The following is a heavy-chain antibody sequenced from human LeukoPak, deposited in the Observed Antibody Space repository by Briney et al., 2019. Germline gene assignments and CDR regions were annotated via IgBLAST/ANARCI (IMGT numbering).Heavy chain of an antibody. CDR2: VNESGGT. CDR1: IDSFSNYH. J-gene: IGHJ4*02. V-gene: IGHV4-34*01. CDR3: ARGAYCTSINCYGFDY. Sequence: SETLSLTCAVYIDSFSNYHWNWIRQTPAKGLEWIGEVNESGGTNISPSLRSRVILSVDTSKNQFSLKLISVTAADTALYYCARGAYCTSINCYGFDYWGQGILVTVSS. D-gene: IGHD2-2*01.